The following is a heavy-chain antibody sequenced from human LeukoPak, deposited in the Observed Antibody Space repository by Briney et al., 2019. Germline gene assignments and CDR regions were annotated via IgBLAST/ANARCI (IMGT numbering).Heavy chain of an antibody. CDR1: GVSVGSAGYY. CDR2: LSYSGST. D-gene: IGHD5-12*01. V-gene: IGHV4-61*08. Sequence: SDTLSLTCSLSGVSVGSAGYYWTWIRQPPAKVLEWIGYLSYSGSTYYNPSLKSRVSISVDTSKNQFSLRLRSVTAADTALYYCARHDSGYDLDFWGQGTLVTVSS. J-gene: IGHJ4*02. CDR3: ARHDSGYDLDF.